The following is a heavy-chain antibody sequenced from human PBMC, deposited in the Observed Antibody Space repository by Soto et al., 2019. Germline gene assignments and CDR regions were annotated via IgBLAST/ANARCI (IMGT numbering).Heavy chain of an antibody. CDR3: ATSVGEMARVWVYGMDG. Sequence: PSETLSLTCTVSGGSISSGDYYWSWIRQPPGKGLEWIGYIYYSGSTYYNPSLTSRVTISVDTSKNQFSLKLSSVTAADTAVHYCATSVGEMARVWVYGMDGWGQGTTVIVAS. D-gene: IGHD1-26*01. V-gene: IGHV4-30-4*01. J-gene: IGHJ6*02. CDR1: GGSISSGDYY. CDR2: IYYSGST.